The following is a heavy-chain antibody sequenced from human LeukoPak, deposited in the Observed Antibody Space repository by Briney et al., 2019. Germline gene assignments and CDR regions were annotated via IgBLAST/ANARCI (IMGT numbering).Heavy chain of an antibody. J-gene: IGHJ4*02. V-gene: IGHV3-23*01. CDR3: AKDLDYRLLWFGELALDY. CDR2: ISGSGDST. D-gene: IGHD3-10*01. Sequence: GGSLRLSCAASGFTFSSYAVSWVRQAPGKGLEWVSAISGSGDSTYHADSVKGRFTISRDNSKNTLYLQMNSLRAEDTAVYYCAKDLDYRLLWFGELALDYWGQGTLVTVSS. CDR1: GFTFSSYA.